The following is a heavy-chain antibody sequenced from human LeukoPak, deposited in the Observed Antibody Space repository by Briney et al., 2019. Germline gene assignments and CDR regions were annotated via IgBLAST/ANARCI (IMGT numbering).Heavy chain of an antibody. V-gene: IGHV1-2*02. CDR1: GYAFTAYY. J-gene: IGHJ4*02. CDR3: AISGYYSSDY. CDR2: INPKNGGP. D-gene: IGHD3-22*01. Sequence: GASVKVSCKASGYAFTAYYMHWVRQAPGQGLEWMGCINPKNGGPNYAQKFQGRVTMTRDPSISTAYMDLSRLTSDDTALYYCAISGYYSSDYWGQGTLVTVSS.